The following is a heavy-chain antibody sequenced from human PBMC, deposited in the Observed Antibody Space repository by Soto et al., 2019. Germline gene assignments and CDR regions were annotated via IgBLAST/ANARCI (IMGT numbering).Heavy chain of an antibody. V-gene: IGHV4-61*01. CDR3: ARLRTSSGWSLLDS. CDR2: IYYTGTT. D-gene: IGHD6-13*01. Sequence: SKARSLTCTVSGGCVSSSFFYWSWVRQPPGQRLEWIGYIYYTGTTNYNPSLASRVAMSVDTSKKQFTLNLRSLTAADTPRYYCARLRTSSGWSLLDSWGQEMLVTVSS. CDR1: GGCVSSSFFY. J-gene: IGHJ4*02.